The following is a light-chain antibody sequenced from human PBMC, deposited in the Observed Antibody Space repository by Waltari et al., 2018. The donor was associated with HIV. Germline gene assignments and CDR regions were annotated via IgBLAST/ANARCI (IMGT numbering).Light chain of an antibody. CDR3: QQYDSSPGT. Sequence: ETVLTQSPGTLSLSPGERATLPCRASQNVSNDYLAWYQQRLGQAPRLLSYGASSRATGIPDRFSGSGSGTDFTLTISRLEPEDFAVYYCQQYDSSPGTFGGGTKVEIK. CDR2: GAS. V-gene: IGKV3-20*01. J-gene: IGKJ4*01. CDR1: QNVSNDY.